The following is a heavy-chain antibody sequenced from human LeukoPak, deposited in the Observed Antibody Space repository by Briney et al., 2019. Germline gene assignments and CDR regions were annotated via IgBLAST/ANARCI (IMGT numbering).Heavy chain of an antibody. Sequence: ASVKVSCKASGYTFTSYYMHWVRQAPGQGLEWMGIINPSGGSTSYAQKFQGRVTMTRDMSTSTVYMELSSLRSEDTAVYYCARDLGWIHFAYWGQGTLVTVSS. CDR2: INPSGGST. CDR1: GYTFTSYY. V-gene: IGHV1-46*01. CDR3: ARDLGWIHFAY. D-gene: IGHD5-18*01. J-gene: IGHJ4*02.